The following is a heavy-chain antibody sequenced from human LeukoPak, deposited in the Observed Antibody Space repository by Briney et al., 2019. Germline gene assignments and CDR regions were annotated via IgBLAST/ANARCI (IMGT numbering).Heavy chain of an antibody. J-gene: IGHJ6*02. CDR1: GFTFSNYA. CDR2: ISYDGSNK. Sequence: GGSLRLSCATSGFTFSNYAMSWVRQAPGKGLEWVAVISYDGSNKYYADSVKGRFTISRDNSKNTLYLQMNSLRAEDTAVYYCAQQTRYTAYYYGMDVWGQGTTVTVSS. D-gene: IGHD3-9*01. CDR3: AQQTRYTAYYYGMDV. V-gene: IGHV3-30*18.